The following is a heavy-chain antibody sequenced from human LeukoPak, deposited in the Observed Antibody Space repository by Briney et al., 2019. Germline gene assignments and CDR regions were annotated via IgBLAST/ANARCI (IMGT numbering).Heavy chain of an antibody. V-gene: IGHV3-30*14. CDR3: ARDHYYDSSGYSDAFDI. J-gene: IGHJ3*02. Sequence: PGGSLRLSCAASGFTFSSYAMHWVRQAPGKGLEWVAVISYDGSNKYYADSVKSRFTISRDNSKNTLYLQMNSQRAEDTAVYYCARDHYYDSSGYSDAFDIWGQGTMVTVSS. D-gene: IGHD3-22*01. CDR1: GFTFSSYA. CDR2: ISYDGSNK.